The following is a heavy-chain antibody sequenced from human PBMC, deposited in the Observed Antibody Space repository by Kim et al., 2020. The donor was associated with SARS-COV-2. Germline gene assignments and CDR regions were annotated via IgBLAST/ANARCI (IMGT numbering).Heavy chain of an antibody. J-gene: IGHJ3*01. CDR2: MYYSGSA. Sequence: SETLSLTCTVSGGSISSTTYYWCWVRQPPGKGLEWIGSMYYSGSAYYNPSLESRVTISVDTSKNQFSLRLTSAAAADTAVYYCVRTTSGSYHAAFDFWG. V-gene: IGHV4-39*01. CDR3: VRTTSGSYHAAFDF. CDR1: GGSISSTTYY. D-gene: IGHD1-26*01.